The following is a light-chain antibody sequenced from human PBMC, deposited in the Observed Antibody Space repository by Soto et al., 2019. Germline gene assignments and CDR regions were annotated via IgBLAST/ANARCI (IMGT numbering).Light chain of an antibody. V-gene: IGKV3-11*01. CDR2: DAS. CDR3: QQRDNWPRT. J-gene: IGKJ1*01. CDR1: QSVSSY. Sequence: EIVLTQSPATLSLSPGERATLSCRASQSVSSYLAWYQQKPGQAPRLLIYDASTRATGIPARFRGSGSGTDFTLTISGLEPEDCAVYYCQQRDNWPRTFGQGTKVEIK.